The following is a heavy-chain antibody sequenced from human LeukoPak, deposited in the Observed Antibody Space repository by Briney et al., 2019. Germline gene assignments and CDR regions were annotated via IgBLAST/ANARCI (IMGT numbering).Heavy chain of an antibody. D-gene: IGHD4-23*01. Sequence: GGSLRLSCAASGFTFSSKWMHWVRQRPGRGLEWVSRISPEGSTTTYADSVKGRFTISRDNAKNSLYLQMNSLRAEDTAVYYCARERWWRGDYWGQGTLVTVSS. CDR2: ISPEGSTT. CDR1: GFTFSSKW. V-gene: IGHV3-74*01. J-gene: IGHJ4*02. CDR3: ARERWWRGDY.